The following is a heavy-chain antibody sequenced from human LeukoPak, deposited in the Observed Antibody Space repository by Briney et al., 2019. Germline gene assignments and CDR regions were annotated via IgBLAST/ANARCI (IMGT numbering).Heavy chain of an antibody. J-gene: IGHJ4*02. CDR3: ARCLRRSSGSYGSGY. V-gene: IGHV4-34*01. CDR2: INHSGST. Sequence: SETLSLTCAVYGGSFSGYYWSWIRQPPGKGLEWIGEINHSGSTNYNPSLKSRVTISVDTSKNQFSLKLSSVTAADTAVYYCARCLRRSSGSYGSGYWGQGTLVTVSS. CDR1: GGSFSGYY. D-gene: IGHD1-26*01.